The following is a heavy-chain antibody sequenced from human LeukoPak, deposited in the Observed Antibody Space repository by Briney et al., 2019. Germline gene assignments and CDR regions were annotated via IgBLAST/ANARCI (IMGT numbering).Heavy chain of an antibody. CDR1: GYTFTSYG. CDR2: ISAYNGNT. J-gene: IGHJ4*02. D-gene: IGHD6-19*01. CDR3: ARAAHSSGWYPPGY. V-gene: IGHV1-18*01. Sequence: GASVKVSCKASGYTFTSYGISWVRQAPGQGLEWMGWISAYNGNTNYAQKLRGRVTMTTDTSTSTAYMELRSLRSDDTAVYYCARAAHSSGWYPPGYWGQGTLVTVSS.